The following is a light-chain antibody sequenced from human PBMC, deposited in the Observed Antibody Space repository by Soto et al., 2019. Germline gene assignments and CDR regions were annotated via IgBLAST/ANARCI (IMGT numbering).Light chain of an antibody. V-gene: IGKV1-5*03. CDR1: QTISSW. J-gene: IGKJ5*01. Sequence: DIQMTQSPTTLSGSVGDRVTLACRASQTISSWLAWYQQKPGKAPKLLIYRASSLESGVPSRFSGSGSGTEFTLTISSLQPDDFATYYCQQYNSYLYTFGQGTRLEIK. CDR2: RAS. CDR3: QQYNSYLYT.